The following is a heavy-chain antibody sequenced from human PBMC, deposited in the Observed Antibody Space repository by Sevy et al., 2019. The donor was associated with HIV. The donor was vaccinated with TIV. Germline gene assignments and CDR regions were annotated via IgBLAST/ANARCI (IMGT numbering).Heavy chain of an antibody. CDR2: IIPIFGTA. D-gene: IGHD3-16*01. Sequence: ASVKVSCKACGGTFSSYAISWVRQAPGQGLEWMGGIIPIFGTANYAQKFQGRVTITADESTSTAYMELSSLRSEDTAVYYCARDLDDRWGTDYWGQGTLVTVSS. V-gene: IGHV1-69*13. CDR3: ARDLDDRWGTDY. J-gene: IGHJ4*02. CDR1: GGTFSSYA.